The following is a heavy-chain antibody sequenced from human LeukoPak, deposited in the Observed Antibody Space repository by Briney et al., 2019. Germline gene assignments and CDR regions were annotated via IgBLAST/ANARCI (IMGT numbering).Heavy chain of an antibody. CDR1: GFTFSSYS. J-gene: IGHJ2*01. Sequence: GGSLRLSCAASGFTFSSYSMNWVRQAPGKGLEWVSSISSSSSYIYYADSVKGRFTISRDNAKNSLYLQMNSLRAEDTAVYYCARDRTSSRLGYSDLWGRGTLVTVSS. CDR3: ARDRTSSRLGYSDL. CDR2: ISSSSSYI. D-gene: IGHD2-2*01. V-gene: IGHV3-21*01.